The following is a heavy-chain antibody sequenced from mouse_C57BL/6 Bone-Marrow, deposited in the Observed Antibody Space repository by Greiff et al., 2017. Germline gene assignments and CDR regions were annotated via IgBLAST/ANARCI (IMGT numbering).Heavy chain of an antibody. CDR1: GYTFTSYW. Sequence: VQLQQPGAELVKPGASVKLSCKASGYTFTSYWMHWVKQRPGQGLEWIGMIHPNSGSTNYNETFKSKATLTVDKSSSTAYMQLSSLTSEDSAVYYCARVGKRPISTRFAYWGQGTLVTVSA. CDR3: ARVGKRPISTRFAY. CDR2: IHPNSGST. D-gene: IGHD3-1*01. V-gene: IGHV1-64*01. J-gene: IGHJ3*01.